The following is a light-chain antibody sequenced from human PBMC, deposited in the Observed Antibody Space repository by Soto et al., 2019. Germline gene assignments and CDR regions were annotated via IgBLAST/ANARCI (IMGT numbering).Light chain of an antibody. CDR3: QQYNSPPT. CDR2: DAS. J-gene: IGKJ1*01. Sequence: DIQMTQSPSTLSASVGDRVTITCRASQSISSWLAWYQQKPGKAPKLLIYDASSLESGVPSRFSGSGSGTEFTLTISSLQPDDFATYYCQQYNSPPTFGQGTKVDIK. V-gene: IGKV1-5*01. CDR1: QSISSW.